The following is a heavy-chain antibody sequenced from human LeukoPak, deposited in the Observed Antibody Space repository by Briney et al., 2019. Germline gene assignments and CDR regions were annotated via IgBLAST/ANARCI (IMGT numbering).Heavy chain of an antibody. V-gene: IGHV1-46*01. CDR3: ARGLGYCSSTSCYSFFDP. CDR1: GYTFTIYY. CDR2: INPSGGST. J-gene: IGHJ5*02. Sequence: ASVKVSFTCSGYTFTIYYMNWVRQAPGQGLEWMGIINPSGGSTSYAQKYQGRVTMTRDTSTSTVYMELSSLRSEDTAVYYCARGLGYCSSTSCYSFFDPWGQGTLVTVSS. D-gene: IGHD2-2*01.